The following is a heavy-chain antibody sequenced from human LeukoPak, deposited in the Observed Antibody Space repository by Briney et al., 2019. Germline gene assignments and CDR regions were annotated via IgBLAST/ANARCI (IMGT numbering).Heavy chain of an antibody. V-gene: IGHV3-33*01. CDR3: AREVARGYGMDV. CDR2: IWSGGNKD. D-gene: IGHD3-10*01. CDR1: GFSFSGYG. J-gene: IGHJ6*02. Sequence: PEGSLRLSCEASGFSFSGYGMQWIRQAPGKGLEWVALIWSGGNKDFYADSVRGRFAISRDNGRSTLYLYMNSLRDDDTGVYYCAREVARGYGMDVWGQGTAVIVSS.